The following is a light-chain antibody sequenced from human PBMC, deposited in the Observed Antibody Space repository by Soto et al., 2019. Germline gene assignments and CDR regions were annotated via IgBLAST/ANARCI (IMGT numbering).Light chain of an antibody. Sequence: EIVLTQSPGTLSLSPGEIATLSCRASQSVGSSYLAWYQQKPGQAPRLLIYGVSSRAAGIPDRLSGSGSGTDFTLTITRLEPEDSAVYYCQQYGASPITFGQGTRLEIK. CDR1: QSVGSSY. CDR2: GVS. CDR3: QQYGASPIT. J-gene: IGKJ5*01. V-gene: IGKV3-20*01.